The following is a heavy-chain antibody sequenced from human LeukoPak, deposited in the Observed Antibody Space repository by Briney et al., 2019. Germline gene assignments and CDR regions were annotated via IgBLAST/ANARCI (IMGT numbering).Heavy chain of an antibody. D-gene: IGHD2-15*01. Sequence: GRSLRLSCTASGFTFGDYAMSWVRQAPGKGLEWVGFIRSKAYGGTTEYAASVKGRFTISRDDSKSIAYLQMNSLKTEDTAVYYCVVAPTNYYYGMDVWGQGTTVTVSS. CDR3: VVAPTNYYYGMDV. CDR2: IRSKAYGGTT. V-gene: IGHV3-49*04. CDR1: GFTFGDYA. J-gene: IGHJ6*02.